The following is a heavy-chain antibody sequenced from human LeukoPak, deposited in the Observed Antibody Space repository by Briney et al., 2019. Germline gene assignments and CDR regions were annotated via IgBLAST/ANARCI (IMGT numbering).Heavy chain of an antibody. CDR2: IYWNDDK. J-gene: IGHJ5*02. CDR1: GFSLTITGVG. Sequence: SGPTLVNPTQTLTLTCTVSGFSLTITGVGSTEENVTWVRQPPGKALEWLALIYWNDDKHYNPSLKTRLTITKDTSKNQVILTMTNMDPVDTATYYCAHDRMGIGFDPWGQGTLVTVSS. V-gene: IGHV2-5*01. D-gene: IGHD1-26*01. CDR3: AHDRMGIGFDP.